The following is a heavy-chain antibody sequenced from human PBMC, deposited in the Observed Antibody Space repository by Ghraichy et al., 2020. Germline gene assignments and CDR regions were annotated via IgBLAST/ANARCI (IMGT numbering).Heavy chain of an antibody. J-gene: IGHJ6*02. V-gene: IGHV3-48*02. Sequence: SLRLSCAASGFTFSSYSMNWVRQAPGKGLEWVSYISSSSSTIYYADSVKGRFTIFRDNAKNSLYLQMNSLRDEDTAVYYCARDLKDYYDSSGYYYVMTYYYYGMDVWGQGTTVTVSS. CDR2: ISSSSSTI. CDR1: GFTFSSYS. CDR3: ARDLKDYYDSSGYYYVMTYYYYGMDV. D-gene: IGHD3-22*01.